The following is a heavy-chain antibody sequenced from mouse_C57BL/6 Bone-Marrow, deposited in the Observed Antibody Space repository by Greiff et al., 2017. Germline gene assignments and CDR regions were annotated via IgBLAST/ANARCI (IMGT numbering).Heavy chain of an antibody. Sequence: QVPLQQSGAELVRPGTSVKMSCKASGYTFTNYWIGWAKQRPGHGLEWIGDIYPGGGYTNYNEKFKGKATLTADKSSSTAYMQFSSLTSEDSAIYYCARPLYYYGSSGYCDVWGTGTTVTVSS. V-gene: IGHV1-63*01. CDR2: IYPGGGYT. CDR1: GYTFTNYW. D-gene: IGHD1-1*01. CDR3: ARPLYYYGSSGYCDV. J-gene: IGHJ1*03.